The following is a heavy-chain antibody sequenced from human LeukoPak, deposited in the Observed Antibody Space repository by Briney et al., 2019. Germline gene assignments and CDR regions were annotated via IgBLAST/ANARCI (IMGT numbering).Heavy chain of an antibody. CDR1: GYTFTNYG. Sequence: ASVKVSCKASGYTFTNYGFSWVRQAPGQGLEWMGIINPSGGSTSYAQKFQGRVTMTRDMSTSTVYMELSSLRSEDKAVYYCARGDPSGSYREDYYYYYMDVWGKGTTVTVSS. CDR3: ARGDPSGSYREDYYYYYMDV. V-gene: IGHV1-46*01. D-gene: IGHD1-26*01. CDR2: INPSGGST. J-gene: IGHJ6*03.